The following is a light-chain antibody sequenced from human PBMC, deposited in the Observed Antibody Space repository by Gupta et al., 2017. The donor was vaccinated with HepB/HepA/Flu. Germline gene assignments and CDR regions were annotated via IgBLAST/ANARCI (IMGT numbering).Light chain of an antibody. Sequence: QSVLPQPPSASGTPGQRVTISCSGSSSNIGSNTVHWYQQLPGTAPKLLIYINNQRPSGVPDRFSGSKSGTSASVAISGLQSEDEADYYCAAWDDSQNGFWVFGGGTKLTVL. CDR2: INN. CDR3: AAWDDSQNGFWV. J-gene: IGLJ3*02. CDR1: SSNIGSNT. V-gene: IGLV1-44*01.